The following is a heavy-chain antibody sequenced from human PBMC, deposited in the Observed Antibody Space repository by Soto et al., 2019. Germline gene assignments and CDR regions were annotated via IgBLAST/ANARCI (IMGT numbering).Heavy chain of an antibody. J-gene: IGHJ4*02. CDR1: GCTFTSYD. CDR2: MNPNSGNT. V-gene: IGHV1-8*01. CDR3: ARGDVFSGITIFGVVSDY. Sequence: ASVKVSCKASGCTFTSYDINWVRQATGQGLEWMGWMNPNSGNTGYAQKFQGRVTMTRNTSISTAYMELSSLRSEDTAVYYCARGDVFSGITIFGVVSDYWSQGTLVTVSS. D-gene: IGHD3-3*01.